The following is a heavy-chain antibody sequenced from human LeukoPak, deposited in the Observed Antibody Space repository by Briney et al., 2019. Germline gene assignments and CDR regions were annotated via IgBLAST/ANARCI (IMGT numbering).Heavy chain of an antibody. J-gene: IGHJ4*02. CDR2: IEEDGSEK. V-gene: IGHV3-7*05. Sequence: PGGSLRLSCAASGFTFNNFWIAWVRQAPGKGLEWVANIEEDGSEKNYVDSVKGRFTISRDNAMNSLSLQVNSLRVEDTAVYYCARVSGSGSFYRVFDYWGQGTPVTVSS. CDR1: GFTFNNFW. D-gene: IGHD3-10*01. CDR3: ARVSGSGSFYRVFDY.